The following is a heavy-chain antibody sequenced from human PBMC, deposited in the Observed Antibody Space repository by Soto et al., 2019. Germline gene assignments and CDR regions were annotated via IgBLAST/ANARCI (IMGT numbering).Heavy chain of an antibody. V-gene: IGHV3-15*01. D-gene: IGHD2-8*01. CDR2: IKSKTDGGTT. CDR1: GFTFSNAW. J-gene: IGHJ4*02. Sequence: GGSLRLSCAASGFTFSNAWMSWVRQAPGKGLEWVGRIKSKTDGGTTDYAAPVKGRFTISRDDSKNTLYLQMNSLKTEDTAVYYCTTDLVMVYASRAPCFDYWGQGTLVTVSS. CDR3: TTDLVMVYASRAPCFDY.